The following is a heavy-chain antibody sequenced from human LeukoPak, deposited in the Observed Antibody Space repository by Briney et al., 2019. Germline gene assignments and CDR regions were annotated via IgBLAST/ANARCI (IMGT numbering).Heavy chain of an antibody. CDR1: GFTFSSYW. V-gene: IGHV3-7*03. D-gene: IGHD6-19*01. Sequence: GDPLRLSCAVSGFTFSSYWMIWFRQALGKGLEWVAHINQDGSVKNYVDSVKGRFTISRDNANNFLYLQMNSLRAEDTAVYYCAKGPLIEVAGTTWDYWGQGTLVTVSS. J-gene: IGHJ4*02. CDR3: AKGPLIEVAGTTWDY. CDR2: INQDGSVK.